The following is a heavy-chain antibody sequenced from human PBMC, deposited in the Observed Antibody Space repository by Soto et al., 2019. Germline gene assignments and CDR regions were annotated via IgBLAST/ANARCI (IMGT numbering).Heavy chain of an antibody. CDR3: ARDYYASSGYSPSWFDP. Sequence: SETLSLTCAVSGGSISSGGYSWSWIRQPPGKGLEWIGYIYHSGSTYYNPSLKSRVTISVDRSKNQFSLRLSSVTAADTAVYYCARDYYASSGYSPSWFDPWGQGTLVSVSS. V-gene: IGHV4-30-2*01. D-gene: IGHD3-22*01. CDR1: GGSISSGGYS. J-gene: IGHJ5*02. CDR2: IYHSGST.